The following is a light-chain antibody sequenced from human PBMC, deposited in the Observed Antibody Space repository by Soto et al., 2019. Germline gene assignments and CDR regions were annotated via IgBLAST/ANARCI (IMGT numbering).Light chain of an antibody. J-gene: IGKJ1*01. V-gene: IGKV3-15*01. Sequence: EIVMTQSPATLSVSPGERATLSCRASQSVSSNLAWYQQKPGQAPRLLIYGASTRATGIPASFSGGGSGTDFTLTISSLQSEDFADYYCQQYNNWPPWTFGQGTKVEIK. CDR1: QSVSSN. CDR3: QQYNNWPPWT. CDR2: GAS.